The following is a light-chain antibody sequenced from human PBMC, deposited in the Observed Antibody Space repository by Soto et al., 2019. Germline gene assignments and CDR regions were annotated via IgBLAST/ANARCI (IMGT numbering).Light chain of an antibody. Sequence: DIQMTQSPSSLSASVGDRVTITCRASQTISSCLNWYQQKPGKAPKLLIYAASTLKSGVPSRFSGSGSGTESTLTISSLQPDDFATYYCQHYNSYSEAFGQGTKVDIK. J-gene: IGKJ1*01. CDR1: QTISSC. V-gene: IGKV1-5*03. CDR3: QHYNSYSEA. CDR2: AAS.